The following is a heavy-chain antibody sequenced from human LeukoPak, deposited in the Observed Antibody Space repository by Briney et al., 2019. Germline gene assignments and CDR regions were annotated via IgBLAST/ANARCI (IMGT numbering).Heavy chain of an antibody. D-gene: IGHD6-13*01. V-gene: IGHV4-34*01. CDR3: ARKGGSSWYYFDY. CDR2: INHSGST. CDR1: GGSFSGYY. J-gene: IGHJ4*02. Sequence: SETLSLTSAVYGGSFSGYYWSWIRQPPGKGLEWIGEINHSGSTNYNPSLKSRVTISVDTSKNQFSLKLSSVTAADTAVYYCARKGGSSWYYFDYWGQGTLVTVSS.